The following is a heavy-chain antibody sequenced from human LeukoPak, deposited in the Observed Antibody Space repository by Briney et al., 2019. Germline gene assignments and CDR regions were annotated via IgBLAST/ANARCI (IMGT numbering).Heavy chain of an antibody. CDR1: GYTFTGYY. CDR2: INPNSGGT. D-gene: IGHD6-19*01. CDR3: ARTGYSSGWYPAGWFDP. Sequence: ASVKVSCKASGYTFTGYYMHWVRQAPGQGLEWMGWINPNSGGTNYAQKFQGRVTMTRDTSISTAYMELSRLRSDDTAVYYCARTGYSSGWYPAGWFDPWGQGTLVTVSS. J-gene: IGHJ5*02. V-gene: IGHV1-2*02.